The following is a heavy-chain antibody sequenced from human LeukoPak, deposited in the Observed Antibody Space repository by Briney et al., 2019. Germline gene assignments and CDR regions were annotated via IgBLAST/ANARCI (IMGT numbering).Heavy chain of an antibody. CDR1: GFTFSSYS. CDR3: AREWGNIVVPAATPKLDAFDI. J-gene: IGHJ3*02. Sequence: PGGSQRLSCAASGFTFSSYSMNWVRQAPGKGLEWVSYISNRISTTHYADSVKGRFTISRDNAKNSLYLQMNSLRAEDTAVYYCAREWGNIVVPAATPKLDAFDIWGQGTMVTVSS. V-gene: IGHV3-48*01. D-gene: IGHD2-2*01. CDR2: ISNRISTT.